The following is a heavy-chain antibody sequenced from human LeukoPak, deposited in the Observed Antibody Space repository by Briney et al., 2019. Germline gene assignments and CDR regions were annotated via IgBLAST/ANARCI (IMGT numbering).Heavy chain of an antibody. CDR3: ARSADDILTGDNWFDP. D-gene: IGHD3-9*01. V-gene: IGHV4-4*07. CDR1: GGSISSYY. J-gene: IGHJ5*02. Sequence: PSETLSLTCTVSGGSISSYYWGWIRQPAGKGLEWIGRIYTSGSTNYNPSLKSRVTMSVDTSKNQFSLKLSSVTAADTAVYYCARSADDILTGDNWFDPWGQGTLVTVSS. CDR2: IYTSGST.